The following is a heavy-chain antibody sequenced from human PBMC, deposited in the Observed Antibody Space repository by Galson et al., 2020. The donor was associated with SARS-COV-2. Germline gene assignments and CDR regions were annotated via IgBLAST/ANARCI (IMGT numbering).Heavy chain of an antibody. D-gene: IGHD5-18*01. Sequence: GGSLILSCAASGFTFSSYGMHWVRQAPGKGLEWVAVIWYDGSNKYYADSVKGRFTISRDNSKNTLYLQMNSLRAEDTAVYYCAKSMVKAFYYGMDVWGQGTTVTVSS. CDR2: IWYDGSNK. V-gene: IGHV3-33*06. J-gene: IGHJ6*02. CDR3: AKSMVKAFYYGMDV. CDR1: GFTFSSYG.